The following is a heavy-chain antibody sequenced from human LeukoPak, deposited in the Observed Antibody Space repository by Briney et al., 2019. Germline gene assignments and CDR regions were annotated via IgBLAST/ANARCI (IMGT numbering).Heavy chain of an antibody. D-gene: IGHD5-12*01. CDR2: IIPIFGTA. J-gene: IGHJ4*02. V-gene: IGHV1-69*13. CDR3: ARCRIVAIYFDY. CDR1: GGTFSSYA. Sequence: SVKVSCKASGGTFSSYAISWVRQAPGQGLEWMGGIIPIFGTANYAQKFQGRVTITADESTSTAYMELSSLRSEDTAVYYCARCRIVAIYFDYWGQGTLVTVSS.